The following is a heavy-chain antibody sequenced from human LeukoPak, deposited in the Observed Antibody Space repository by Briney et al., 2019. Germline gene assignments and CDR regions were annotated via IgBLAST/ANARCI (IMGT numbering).Heavy chain of an antibody. CDR2: INPNSGGT. V-gene: IGHV1-2*02. D-gene: IGHD3-22*01. CDR1: GYTFTAYY. Sequence: ASVKVSCKASGYTFTAYYMHWVRQAPGQGLEWMGWINPNSGGTNYAQKFQGRVTMTRDTSISTAYMELRSLRSDDTAVYYCARDYTDYYDSSGYGWFDPWGQGTLVTVSS. CDR3: ARDYTDYYDSSGYGWFDP. J-gene: IGHJ5*02.